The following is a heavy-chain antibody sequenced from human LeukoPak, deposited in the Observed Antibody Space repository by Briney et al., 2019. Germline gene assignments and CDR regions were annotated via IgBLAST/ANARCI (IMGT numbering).Heavy chain of an antibody. J-gene: IGHJ6*02. V-gene: IGHV3-33*01. CDR1: GFTFSSYG. CDR2: IWYDGSNK. CDR3: VRAIAAAANRLSYYYYGMDV. Sequence: GGSLRLSCAASGFTFSSYGMHWVRQAPGKGLEWVAVIWYDGSNKYYADSVKGRFTISRDNSKNTLYLQMNSLRAEDTAVYYCVRAIAAAANRLSYYYYGMDVWGQGTTVTVSS. D-gene: IGHD6-13*01.